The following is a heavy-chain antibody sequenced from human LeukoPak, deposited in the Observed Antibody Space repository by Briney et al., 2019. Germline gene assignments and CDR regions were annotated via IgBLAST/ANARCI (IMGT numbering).Heavy chain of an antibody. CDR1: GFDFTNYC. D-gene: IGHD5-12*01. V-gene: IGHV3-7*01. J-gene: IGHJ5*02. CDR3: VKSSGYSGYDHGDS. CDR2: IRQNGLET. Sequence: GGSLRLSCTTSGFDFTNYCMTWVRQAPGKGLEWVANIRQNGLETDYLVSVKGRFTISRDNSNSVSLQMVSLRPEDTAMYYCVKSSGYSGYDHGDSWGQGTMVTVSS.